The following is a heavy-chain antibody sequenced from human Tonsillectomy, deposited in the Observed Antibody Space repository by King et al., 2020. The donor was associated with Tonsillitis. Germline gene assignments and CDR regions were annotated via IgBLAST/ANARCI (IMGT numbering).Heavy chain of an antibody. CDR3: ARDLYYYDSSGYHNWFDP. V-gene: IGHV4-4*07. CDR1: GGSISSYY. Sequence: QLQESGPGLVKPSETLSLTCTVSGGSISSYYWSWIRQPAGKGLEWIGRIYTSVSTNDNPSLKSRVTMSVDTSKNQFSLKLSSVTAADTAVYYCARDLYYYDSSGYHNWFDPWGQGTLVTVSS. D-gene: IGHD3-22*01. CDR2: IYTSVST. J-gene: IGHJ5*02.